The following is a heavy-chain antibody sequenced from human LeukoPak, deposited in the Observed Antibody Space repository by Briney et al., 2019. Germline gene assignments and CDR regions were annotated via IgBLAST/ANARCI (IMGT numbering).Heavy chain of an antibody. CDR3: AKDIFTMVRGVVDY. CDR2: ISWNSGSI. Sequence: PGGSLRLSCAASGFTFDDYAMHWVRQAPGKGLEWASGISWNSGSIGYADSVKGRFTISRDNAKNSLYLQMNSLRAEDTALYYCAKDIFTMVRGVVDYWGQGTLVTVSS. V-gene: IGHV3-9*01. CDR1: GFTFDDYA. J-gene: IGHJ4*02. D-gene: IGHD3-10*01.